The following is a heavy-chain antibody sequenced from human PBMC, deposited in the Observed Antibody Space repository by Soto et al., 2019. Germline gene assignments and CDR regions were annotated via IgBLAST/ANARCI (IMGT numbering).Heavy chain of an antibody. Sequence: SETLSLTCAVYGASFSGYYWTWIRQPPGTGLEWIGEINHSGSTNYNPSLKSRVTISVDTSKNQFSLKLTSVTAADTAVYYCARDKVTGLLAYRGQGTLVTVS. CDR1: GASFSGYY. D-gene: IGHD3-10*01. V-gene: IGHV4-34*01. CDR2: INHSGST. CDR3: ARDKVTGLLAY. J-gene: IGHJ4*02.